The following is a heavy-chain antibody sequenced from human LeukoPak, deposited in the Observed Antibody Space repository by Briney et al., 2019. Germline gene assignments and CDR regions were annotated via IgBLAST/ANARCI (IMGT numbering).Heavy chain of an antibody. CDR3: ARELRSMVRGVKVNWYDP. J-gene: IGHJ5*02. Sequence: SETLSPTCAVYGGSFSGYYWSWIRQPPGKGLEWIGEINHSGSTNYNPSLKSRVTISVDASKNQFSLKLSSVTAADTAVYYCARELRSMVRGVKVNWYDPWGQGTLVTVSS. CDR2: INHSGST. CDR1: GGSFSGYY. V-gene: IGHV4-34*01. D-gene: IGHD3-10*01.